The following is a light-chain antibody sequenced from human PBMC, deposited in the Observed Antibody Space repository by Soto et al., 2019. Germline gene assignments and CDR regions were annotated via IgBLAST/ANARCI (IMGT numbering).Light chain of an antibody. V-gene: IGKV3-20*01. J-gene: IGKJ1*01. Sequence: EIVLTQSPGLLSLSPGERATLSCRASQSIDSRYLGWYQQKPGQTPRLLIYGASGRATGIPDRFSGSGSGTDFTLTISRLEPADCAVYYCQHDCCFPWTFSHGTKV. CDR1: QSIDSRY. CDR3: QHDCCFPWT. CDR2: GAS.